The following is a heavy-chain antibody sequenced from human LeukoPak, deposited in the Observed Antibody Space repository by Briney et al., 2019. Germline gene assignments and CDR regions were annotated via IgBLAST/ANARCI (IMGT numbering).Heavy chain of an antibody. CDR1: GGSFSGYY. D-gene: IGHD4-17*01. V-gene: IGHV4-59*10. J-gene: IGHJ4*02. Sequence: PSETLSLTCAVYGGSFSGYYWSWIRQPAGKGLEWIGRIYTSGSTNYNPSLKSRVTISVDTSKNQFSLKLSSVTAADTAVYYCAGQRYGDYRLDYWGQGTLVTVSS. CDR2: IYTSGST. CDR3: AGQRYGDYRLDY.